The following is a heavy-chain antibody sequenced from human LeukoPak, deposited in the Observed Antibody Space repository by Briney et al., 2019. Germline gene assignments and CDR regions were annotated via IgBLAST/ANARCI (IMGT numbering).Heavy chain of an antibody. Sequence: GRSLRLSCAASGFTFSSYAMHWVRQAPGKGLEWVAVISYDGSNKYYADSVKGRFTISRDNSKNTLYLQMNSLRAEDTAVYYCASFTAETYYYDSSGHEDRLYWGQGTLVTVSS. CDR2: ISYDGSNK. V-gene: IGHV3-30*04. CDR1: GFTFSSYA. J-gene: IGHJ4*02. CDR3: ASFTAETYYYDSSGHEDRLY. D-gene: IGHD3-22*01.